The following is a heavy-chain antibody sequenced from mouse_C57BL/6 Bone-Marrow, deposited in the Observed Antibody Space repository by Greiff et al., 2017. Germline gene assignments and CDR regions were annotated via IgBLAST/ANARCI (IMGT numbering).Heavy chain of an antibody. CDR3: ARVLLYYYAMDY. Sequence: EVHLVESGGGLVKPGGSLKLSCAASGFTFSSYAMSWVRQTPEKRLEWVATISDGGSYTYYPDNVKGRFTISRDNAKNNLYLQMSHLMSEDTAMYYCARVLLYYYAMDYWGQGTSVTVSS. J-gene: IGHJ4*01. V-gene: IGHV5-4*01. CDR1: GFTFSSYA. CDR2: ISDGGSYT.